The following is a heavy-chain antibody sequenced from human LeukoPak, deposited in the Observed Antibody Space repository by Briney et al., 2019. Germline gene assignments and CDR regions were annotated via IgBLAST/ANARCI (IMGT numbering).Heavy chain of an antibody. V-gene: IGHV1-69*13. Sequence: ASVKVSCKVSGGTFSSYGISWVRQAPGQGLEWMGGIIPIFATTNYGQNFQGRVTITADESTSTAYMELSSLRSEDTAVYYCALLGHSSSWYRLDYWGQGTLVTVSS. CDR3: ALLGHSSSWYRLDY. CDR2: IIPIFATT. D-gene: IGHD6-13*01. J-gene: IGHJ4*02. CDR1: GGTFSSYG.